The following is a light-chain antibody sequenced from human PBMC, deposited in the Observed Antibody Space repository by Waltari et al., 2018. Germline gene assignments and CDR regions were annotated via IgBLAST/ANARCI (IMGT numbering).Light chain of an antibody. V-gene: IGKV1-5*03. CDR1: QSTNSR. CDR2: RVS. CDR3: QQYTGYPIT. Sequence: DIQMTQSPSTLSASVGDRVSIPCRASQSTNSRLAWYQQKPGKVPRPLIYRVSNLEREVPSRFSGSGSGTEFTLTISSLQPDDLATYYCQQYTGYPITFGGGTKVEIK. J-gene: IGKJ4*01.